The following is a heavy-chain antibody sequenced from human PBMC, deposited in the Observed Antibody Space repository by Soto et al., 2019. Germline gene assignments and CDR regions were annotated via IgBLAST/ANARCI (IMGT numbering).Heavy chain of an antibody. V-gene: IGHV6-1*01. D-gene: IGHD1-26*01. J-gene: IGHJ4*01. CDR2: TYYRSKWYY. Sequence: SQTLSLICSLPGDSVSRTSAGWSWVRQSPSRGLELLGRTYYRSKWYYEYTVSVRGRITINPDTSKNQYSLQLNSVTPEDTAVYFCARGEQYSGRIFDYWGQGTLVTVTS. CDR3: ARGEQYSGRIFDY. CDR1: GDSVSRTSAG.